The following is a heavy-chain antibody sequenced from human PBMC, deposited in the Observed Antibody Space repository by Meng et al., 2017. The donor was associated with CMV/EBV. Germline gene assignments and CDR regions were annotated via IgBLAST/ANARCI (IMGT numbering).Heavy chain of an antibody. CDR3: ARGVGGWFDP. Sequence: QVQLQQWGARLLKPSETLSLTCAVYGGSFSGYYWSWIRQPPGKGLEWIGEINHSGSTNYNPSLKSRVTISVDTSKNQFSLKLSSVTAADTAVYYCARGVGGWFDPWGQGTLVTVSS. J-gene: IGHJ5*02. CDR2: INHSGST. V-gene: IGHV4-34*01. D-gene: IGHD1-26*01. CDR1: GGSFSGYY.